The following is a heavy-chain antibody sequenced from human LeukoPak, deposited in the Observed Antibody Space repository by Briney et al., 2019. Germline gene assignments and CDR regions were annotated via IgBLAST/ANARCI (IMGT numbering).Heavy chain of an antibody. CDR2: IIPIFGTA. J-gene: IGHJ4*02. Sequence: SVKVSCKASGGTFSSYAISWARQAPGQGLEWMGGIIPIFGTANYAQKFQGRVTITADESTSTAYMELSSLRSEDTAVYYCARERYSSGWYAYWGQGTLVTVSS. CDR1: GGTFSSYA. D-gene: IGHD6-19*01. CDR3: ARERYSSGWYAY. V-gene: IGHV1-69*13.